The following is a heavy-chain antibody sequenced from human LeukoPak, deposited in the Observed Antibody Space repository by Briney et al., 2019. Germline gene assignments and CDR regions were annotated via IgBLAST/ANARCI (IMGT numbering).Heavy chain of an antibody. CDR3: ARDREATYDSSGYYDY. CDR2: IIPIFGTA. J-gene: IGHJ4*02. CDR1: GGTFSSYA. V-gene: IGHV1-69*05. D-gene: IGHD3-22*01. Sequence: SVKVSFKASGGTFSSYAISWVRQAPGQGLEWMGGIIPIFGTANYAQKFQGRVTITTDESTSTAYMELSSLRSEDTAVYYCARDREATYDSSGYYDYWGQGTLVTVSS.